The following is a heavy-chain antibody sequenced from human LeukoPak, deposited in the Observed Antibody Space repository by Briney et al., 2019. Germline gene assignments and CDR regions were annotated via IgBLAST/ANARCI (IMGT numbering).Heavy chain of an antibody. CDR2: IYSGGST. CDR1: GFTVSSNY. V-gene: IGHV3-53*01. CDR3: ARGAVAVAVPFDY. Sequence: GGSQRLSCAASGFTVSSNYMSWVRQAPGKGLEWVSVIYSGGSTYYADSVKGRFTISRDNSKNTLNLQMNSLRAEDTAVYYCARGAVAVAVPFDYWGQGTLVTVSS. D-gene: IGHD6-19*01. J-gene: IGHJ4*02.